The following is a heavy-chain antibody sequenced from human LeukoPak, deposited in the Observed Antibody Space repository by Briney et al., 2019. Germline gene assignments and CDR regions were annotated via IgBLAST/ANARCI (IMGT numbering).Heavy chain of an antibody. CDR3: ARDYDSSGYHDY. CDR1: GFTFSSYA. D-gene: IGHD3-22*01. CDR2: ISYDGSNK. V-gene: IGHV3-30*04. J-gene: IGHJ4*02. Sequence: GGSLRVSCAASGFTFSSYAMHWVRQAPGKGLEWVAVISYDGSNKYYADSVKGRFTISRDNSKNTLYLKMNSLRAEDTAVYYCARDYDSSGYHDYWGQGTLVTVSS.